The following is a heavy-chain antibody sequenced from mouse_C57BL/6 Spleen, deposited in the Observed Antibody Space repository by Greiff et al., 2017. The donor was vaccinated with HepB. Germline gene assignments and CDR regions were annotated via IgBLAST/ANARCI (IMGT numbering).Heavy chain of an antibody. CDR3: DRNRGDEAWFAY. V-gene: IGHV2-9-1*01. CDR1: GFSLTSYA. CDR2: IWTGGGT. Sequence: QVQLQQSGPGLVAPSQSLSITCTVSGFSLTSYAISWVRQPPGKGLEWLGVIWTGGGTNYNSALKSRLSISKDNSKSQVFLKMNSLQTDDTARYYCDRNRGDEAWFAYWGQGTLVTVSA. D-gene: IGHD3-3*01. J-gene: IGHJ3*01.